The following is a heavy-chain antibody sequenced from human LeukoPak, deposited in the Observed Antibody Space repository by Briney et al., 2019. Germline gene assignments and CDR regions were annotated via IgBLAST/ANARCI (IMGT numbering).Heavy chain of an antibody. J-gene: IGHJ4*02. Sequence: SETLSLTCTVSGGSISSSSYYWGWIRQPPGKGLEWIGSIYYSGSTYYNPSLKSRVTISVDTSKNQFSLKLNSVTAADTAVYYCARSSGWHLLLLDYWGRGTLVTVSS. V-gene: IGHV4-39*01. CDR2: IYYSGST. D-gene: IGHD6-25*01. CDR3: ARSSGWHLLLLDY. CDR1: GGSISSSSYY.